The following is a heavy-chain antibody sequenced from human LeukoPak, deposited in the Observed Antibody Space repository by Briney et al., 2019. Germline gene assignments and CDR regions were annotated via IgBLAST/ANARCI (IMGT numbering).Heavy chain of an antibody. J-gene: IGHJ4*02. D-gene: IGHD1-26*01. Sequence: GGSLRLSCAASGFTFNNYYMNWVRQAPGKGLEWVSYISSSSSTIYYADSVKGRFTISRDNAKNSLYLQMNSLRAEDTAVYYCAKGGKWDVTPFDYWGQGTLVTVSS. CDR1: GFTFNNYY. CDR3: AKGGKWDVTPFDY. CDR2: ISSSSSTI. V-gene: IGHV3-48*01.